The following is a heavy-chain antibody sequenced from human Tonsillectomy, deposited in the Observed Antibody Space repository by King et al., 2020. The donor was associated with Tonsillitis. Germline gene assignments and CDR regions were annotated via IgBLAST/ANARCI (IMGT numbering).Heavy chain of an antibody. CDR2: IYPGDSDT. J-gene: IGHJ3*02. CDR1: GYTFSSYW. CDR3: ARNPPYDSGDYADAFDI. Sequence: VQLVESGAEVKKPGESLKISCKGSGYTFSSYWIAWVRQMPGKGLEWMGIIYPGDSDTRYSPSFQGQVTISADKSIRTAYLQWSSLKASDTAMYYCARNPPYDSGDYADAFDIWGQGTMVTVSS. D-gene: IGHD3-22*01. V-gene: IGHV5-51*03.